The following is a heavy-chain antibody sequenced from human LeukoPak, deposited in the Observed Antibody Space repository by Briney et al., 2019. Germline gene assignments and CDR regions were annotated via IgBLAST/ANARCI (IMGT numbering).Heavy chain of an antibody. Sequence: SETLSLTCTVSGGSISGYYWSWIRQPAGKGLEWIGRIYSSGSTNYNPSLKSRVTLSVDTSKNQFSLKLSSVTAADTAVYYCARHLAAAGYYYYYGMDVWGQGTTVTVSS. D-gene: IGHD6-13*01. CDR1: GGSISGYY. CDR3: ARHLAAAGYYYYYGMDV. V-gene: IGHV4-4*07. CDR2: IYSSGST. J-gene: IGHJ6*02.